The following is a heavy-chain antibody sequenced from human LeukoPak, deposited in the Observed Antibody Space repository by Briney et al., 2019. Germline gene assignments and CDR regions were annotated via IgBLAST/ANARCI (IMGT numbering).Heavy chain of an antibody. Sequence: ASVKVSCKASGYTFTGYYMHWVRQAPGQGLEWMGWINPNSGGTNYAQKFQGRVTMIRDTSISTAYMELSRLRSDDTAVYYCARENPQLATTDYWGQGTLVTVSS. J-gene: IGHJ4*02. CDR3: ARENPQLATTDY. CDR1: GYTFTGYY. D-gene: IGHD1-26*01. V-gene: IGHV1-2*02. CDR2: INPNSGGT.